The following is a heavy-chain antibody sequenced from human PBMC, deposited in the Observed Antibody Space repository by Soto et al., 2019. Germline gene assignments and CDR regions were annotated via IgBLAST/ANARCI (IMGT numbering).Heavy chain of an antibody. V-gene: IGHV2-5*02. Sequence: ITLKESGPTLMEPSQTLTLTCTFSGFSLTTSGVGVGWIRQPPGKALEWLALIYWDDDKRYSLSLKSRLTIAKDTSKNQVVLTMTNMDPVDTATYYCAHGYYAVLTGYYSQDTFDYWGQGTLVTVSS. J-gene: IGHJ4*02. CDR3: AHGYYAVLTGYYSQDTFDY. CDR2: IYWDDDK. D-gene: IGHD3-9*01. CDR1: GFSLTTSGVG.